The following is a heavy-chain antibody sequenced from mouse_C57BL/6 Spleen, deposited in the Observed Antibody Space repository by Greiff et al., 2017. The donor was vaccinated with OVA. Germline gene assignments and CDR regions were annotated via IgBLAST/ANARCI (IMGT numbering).Heavy chain of an antibody. CDR1: GFNIKDDY. CDR2: IDPENGDT. Sequence: EVQLQQSGAELVRPGASVKLSCTASGFNIKDDYMHWVKQRPEQGLEWIGWIDPENGDTEYASKFQGKATITADTSSNTAYLQLSSLTSEDTAVYYCADSSGSAWFAYWGQGTLVTVSA. V-gene: IGHV14-4*01. CDR3: ADSSGSAWFAY. D-gene: IGHD3-2*02. J-gene: IGHJ3*01.